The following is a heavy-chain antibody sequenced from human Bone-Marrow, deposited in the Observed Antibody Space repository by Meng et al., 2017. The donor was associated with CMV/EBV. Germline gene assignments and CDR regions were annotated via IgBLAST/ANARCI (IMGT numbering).Heavy chain of an antibody. V-gene: IGHV2-5*02. D-gene: IGHD5-12*01. Sequence: ISTYGVGVGWIRQPPGKALEWLALIYWDDDKRYSPSLKSRLTITKDTSKNQVVLTMTNMDPVDTATYYCAHRRHRDSGYAEGNWFDPWGQGTLVTVSS. CDR2: IYWDDDK. J-gene: IGHJ5*02. CDR3: AHRRHRDSGYAEGNWFDP. CDR1: ISTYGVG.